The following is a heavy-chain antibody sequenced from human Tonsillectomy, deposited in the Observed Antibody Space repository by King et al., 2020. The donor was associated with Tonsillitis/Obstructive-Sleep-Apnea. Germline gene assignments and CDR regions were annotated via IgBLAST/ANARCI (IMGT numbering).Heavy chain of an antibody. CDR2: ISAYNGDT. CDR1: GYTFTSYG. V-gene: IGHV1-18*01. J-gene: IGHJ4*02. D-gene: IGHD3-22*01. CDR3: ARDSMSHYFDSSTYYTFHY. Sequence: QLVQSGAEVKKPGASVKVSCKASGYTFTSYGISWVRQAPGQGLVWMGWISAYNGDTNYAQKLQGRLTMTTDTSTSTAYMELRSLRSDDTAVYYCARDSMSHYFDSSTYYTFHYWGQGTLVTVSS.